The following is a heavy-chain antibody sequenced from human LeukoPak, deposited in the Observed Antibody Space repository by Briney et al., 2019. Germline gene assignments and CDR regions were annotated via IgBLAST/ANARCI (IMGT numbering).Heavy chain of an antibody. V-gene: IGHV3-74*01. Sequence: PGGSLTLSCAASGVTFSSYWMHWVRQAPGKGLVWVSRINHDGSSTCYADSVKGRFTISRDNAKNTLYLQVNSLRAEDTAVYHCARECYSSGTADAFDIWGQGTMVTVSS. CDR1: GVTFSSYW. J-gene: IGHJ3*02. CDR3: ARECYSSGTADAFDI. D-gene: IGHD3-10*01. CDR2: INHDGSST.